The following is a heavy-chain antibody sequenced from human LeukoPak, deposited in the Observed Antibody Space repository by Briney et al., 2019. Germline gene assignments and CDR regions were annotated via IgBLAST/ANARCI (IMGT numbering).Heavy chain of an antibody. CDR1: GFTFYSYA. CDR3: AKAHYRNAIDYFDY. J-gene: IGHJ4*02. V-gene: IGHV3-23*01. CDR2: ISDSGDST. Sequence: GGSLRLSCAASGFTFYSYAMFWVRQAPGKGLEWVSGISDSGDSTYYGDSVKGRFTVSRVNSKNTLFLQMNSLRADDTAVYYCAKAHYRNAIDYFDYWGQGTLVTVSS. D-gene: IGHD1-1*01.